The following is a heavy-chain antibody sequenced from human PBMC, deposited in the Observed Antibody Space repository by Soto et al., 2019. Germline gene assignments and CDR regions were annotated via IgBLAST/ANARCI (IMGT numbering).Heavy chain of an antibody. CDR2: ISPHNRNT. D-gene: IGHD3-9*01. CDR1: GYTFGHFY. V-gene: IGHV1-18*01. Sequence: QVQLVRSGAEVKKPGDSVKVSCKASGYTFGHFYITWVRQAPGQGLEWMGAISPHNRNTNYAEKFRGRVTMTTDTSTTTAYMELRSMRSDDTAVYYCARDEGGYDILTGYYKAHHFDQWGQGALVTVSS. CDR3: ARDEGGYDILTGYYKAHHFDQ. J-gene: IGHJ4*02.